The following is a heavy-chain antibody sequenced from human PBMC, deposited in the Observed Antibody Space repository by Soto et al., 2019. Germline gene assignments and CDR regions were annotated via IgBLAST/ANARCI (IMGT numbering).Heavy chain of an antibody. V-gene: IGHV3-21*01. CDR3: ARERFGVVILGYYYYYGMDV. CDR1: GFTFSSYS. CDR2: ISSSSSYI. Sequence: GGSLRLSCAASGFTFSSYSMNWVRQAPGKGLEWVSSISSSSSYIYYTDSVKGRFTISRDNAKNSLYLQMNSLRAEDTAVYYCARERFGVVILGYYYYYGMDVWGQGTTVTVSS. D-gene: IGHD3-3*01. J-gene: IGHJ6*02.